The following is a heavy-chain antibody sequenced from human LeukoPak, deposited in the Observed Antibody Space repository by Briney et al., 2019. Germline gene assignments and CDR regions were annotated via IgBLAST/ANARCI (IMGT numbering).Heavy chain of an antibody. CDR1: GFTFSSYS. CDR3: ARESYMVVTQNSWNY. D-gene: IGHD4-23*01. V-gene: IGHV3-21*01. CDR2: ISSSSSYI. J-gene: IGHJ4*02. Sequence: GSLRLSCAASGFTFSSYSMNWVRQAPGKGLEWVSSISSSSSYIYYADSVKGRFTISRDNAKNSLYLQMNSLRAEDTAVYYCARESYMVVTQNSWNYWGQGTLVTVSS.